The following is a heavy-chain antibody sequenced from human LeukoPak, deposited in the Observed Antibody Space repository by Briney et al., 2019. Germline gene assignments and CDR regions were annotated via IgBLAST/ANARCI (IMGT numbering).Heavy chain of an antibody. Sequence: GGSLRLSCAASGFPFSRYGMHWVRQAPGKGLEWVAFIRYDGTNKYYADSVKGRFTISRDNSKNTLYLQMNSLRPEDTAVYYCAEVYYYGSGTYLPHYFDYWGQGTLVTVSS. CDR2: IRYDGTNK. CDR1: GFPFSRYG. CDR3: AEVYYYGSGTYLPHYFDY. V-gene: IGHV3-30*02. D-gene: IGHD3-10*01. J-gene: IGHJ4*02.